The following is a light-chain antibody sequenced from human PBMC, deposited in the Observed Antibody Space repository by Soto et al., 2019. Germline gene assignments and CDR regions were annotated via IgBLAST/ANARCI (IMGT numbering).Light chain of an antibody. J-gene: IGKJ4*01. CDR1: QSVKSY. CDR3: QQSYTSPLT. Sequence: DIKMTQSPSSVSASVGDRVTIACRAGQSVKSYLNWYQQKPGKAPNLLIYASSTLQSGVPSRFSGGGSGTDFTLNISSLQPEDFATYYCQQSYTSPLTFGGGTKVEI. V-gene: IGKV1-39*01. CDR2: ASS.